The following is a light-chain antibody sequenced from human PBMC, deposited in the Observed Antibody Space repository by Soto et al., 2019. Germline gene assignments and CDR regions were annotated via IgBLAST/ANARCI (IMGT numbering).Light chain of an antibody. Sequence: DILLTQSPSSLSASVGDRLTITCRASQSITTSLNWYQQTPGKAPKVLISGASTLQSGVPSRCSGSGFGTYFPLTITSLQPEDLATYYFQQSFTIPRTFGQGTRVEI. CDR3: QQSFTIPRT. J-gene: IGKJ1*01. CDR2: GAS. V-gene: IGKV1-39*01. CDR1: QSITTS.